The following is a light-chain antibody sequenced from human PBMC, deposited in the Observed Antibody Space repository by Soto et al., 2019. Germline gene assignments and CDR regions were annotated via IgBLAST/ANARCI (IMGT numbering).Light chain of an antibody. CDR1: LNVLFRSSSKNY. V-gene: IGKV4-1*01. J-gene: IGKJ2*01. CDR3: QQYYSPPYT. Sequence: DIVMTQSPDSLPVSRGERATINCKSSLNVLFRSSSKNYLAWYQQKAGQPPRLLMYWASTRASGVPDRFTGSRSWPDFTLTITSLQAEAVAVYYCQQYYSPPYTFGQGTKLEIK. CDR2: WAS.